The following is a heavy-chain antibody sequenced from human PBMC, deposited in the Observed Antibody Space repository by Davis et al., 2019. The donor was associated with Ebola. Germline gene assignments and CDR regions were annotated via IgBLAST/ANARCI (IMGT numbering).Heavy chain of an antibody. D-gene: IGHD5-24*01. J-gene: IGHJ6*03. Sequence: PSETLSLTCTVAGDSMSSGSYHWSWIRQPAGKGLEWTGQVYTSGGSNYNPSPKSRATMSVDTSKNQFSLKLNSLTAADTAVYYCARGAPLHLWKNSYYYMDVWGIGATVTVSS. CDR1: GDSMSSGSYH. V-gene: IGHV4-61*09. CDR2: VYTSGGS. CDR3: ARGAPLHLWKNSYYYMDV.